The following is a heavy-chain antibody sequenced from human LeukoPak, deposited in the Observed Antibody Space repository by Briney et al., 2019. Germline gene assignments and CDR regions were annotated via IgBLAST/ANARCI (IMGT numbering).Heavy chain of an antibody. J-gene: IGHJ4*02. CDR1: GFIFSNYG. CDR3: AKDDSSGYYPIPYFDY. Sequence: QSGGSLRLSCAASGFIFSNYGMSWVRQAPGKGLEWVSAIRGSGRTTYYADSVRGRFIISRDNSKNTLSLQMNSLRAEDTAVYYCAKDDSSGYYPIPYFDYWGQGTLVTVSS. V-gene: IGHV3-23*01. D-gene: IGHD3-22*01. CDR2: IRGSGRTT.